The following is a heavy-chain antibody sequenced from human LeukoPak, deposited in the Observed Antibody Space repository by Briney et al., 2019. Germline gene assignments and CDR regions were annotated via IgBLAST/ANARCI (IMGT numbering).Heavy chain of an antibody. J-gene: IGHJ4*02. CDR3: TRGLLGIDY. D-gene: IGHD2-8*02. Sequence: GGSLRLSCAASGFTLSSYWMRWVRQVPGKGLVWVSRIDTDASKTNYADSVKGRFTISRDNAKNTLYLQMNSPRAEDTAVYYCTRGLLGIDYWGQGTLVTVSS. CDR2: IDTDASKT. CDR1: GFTLSSYW. V-gene: IGHV3-74*01.